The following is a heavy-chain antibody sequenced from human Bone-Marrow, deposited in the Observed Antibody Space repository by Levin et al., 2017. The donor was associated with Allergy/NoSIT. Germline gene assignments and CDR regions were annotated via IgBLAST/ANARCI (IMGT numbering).Heavy chain of an antibody. CDR1: GFTFSNAW. D-gene: IGHD3-10*01. CDR3: TTDQIPARITMVRGGIGGY. CDR2: IKSKTDGGTT. V-gene: IGHV3-15*01. Sequence: GGSLRLSCAASGFTFSNAWMSWVRQAPGKGLEWVGRIKSKTDGGTTDYAAPVKGRFTISRDDSKNTLYLQMNSLKTEDTAVYYCTTDQIPARITMVRGGIGGYWGQGTLVTVSS. J-gene: IGHJ4*02.